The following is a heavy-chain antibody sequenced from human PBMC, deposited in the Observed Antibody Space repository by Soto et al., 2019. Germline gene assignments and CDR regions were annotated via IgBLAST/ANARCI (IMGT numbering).Heavy chain of an antibody. Sequence: GGSLRLSCGASGFTFSDYGMNWVRQAPGKGLEWVAVIRHDGSLKYYADSVKGRFAISRDNSENTLYLEMNGLRVEDTAVYYCARGYYDFWSDYYTGKVAFDIWGQGTMVAVSS. V-gene: IGHV3-33*01. D-gene: IGHD3-3*01. CDR1: GFTFSDYG. J-gene: IGHJ3*02. CDR3: ARGYYDFWSDYYTGKVAFDI. CDR2: IRHDGSLK.